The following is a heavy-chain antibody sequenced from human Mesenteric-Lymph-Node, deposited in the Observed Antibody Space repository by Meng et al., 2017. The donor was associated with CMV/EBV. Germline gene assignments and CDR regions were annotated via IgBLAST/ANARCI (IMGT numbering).Heavy chain of an antibody. CDR3: ARDRRFVARDY. D-gene: IGHD5-12*01. CDR2: ISYDGSNK. Sequence: GESLKISCAASGFTFSSYAMHWVRQAPGKGLEWVAVISYDGSNKYYADSVKGRFTISRDNSKNTLYLQMNSLRAEDTAVYYCARDRRFVARDYWGQGTLVTVSS. V-gene: IGHV3-30*04. J-gene: IGHJ4*02. CDR1: GFTFSSYA.